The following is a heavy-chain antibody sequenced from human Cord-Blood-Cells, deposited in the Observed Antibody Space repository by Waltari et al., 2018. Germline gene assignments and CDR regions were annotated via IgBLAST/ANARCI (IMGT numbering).Heavy chain of an antibody. CDR1: GFTFSSYS. V-gene: IGHV3-21*01. CDR3: ARPYYDFWSGYYYFDY. D-gene: IGHD3-3*01. J-gene: IGHJ4*02. CDR2: ISSSSSYI. Sequence: GFTFSSYSMNWVRQAPGKGLEWVSSISSSSSYIYYADSVKGRFTISRDNAKNSLYLQMNSLRAEDTAVYYCARPYYDFWSGYYYFDYWGQGTLVTVSS.